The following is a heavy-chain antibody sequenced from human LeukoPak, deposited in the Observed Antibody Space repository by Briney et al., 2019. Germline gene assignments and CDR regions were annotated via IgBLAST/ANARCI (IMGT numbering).Heavy chain of an antibody. J-gene: IGHJ3*02. V-gene: IGHV3-73*01. CDR2: IRSKANSYAT. D-gene: IGHD2-15*01. Sequence: GGSLRLSSAASGFTFSGSAMHWVRQAPGKGLEWVGRIRSKANSYATTYAASVTGTSTTSTDDSKNTAYLQMNILKTEDTAVYYCTRCSGGSCYNLGGAFDIWGQGTMVTVSS. CDR1: GFTFSGSA. CDR3: TRCSGGSCYNLGGAFDI.